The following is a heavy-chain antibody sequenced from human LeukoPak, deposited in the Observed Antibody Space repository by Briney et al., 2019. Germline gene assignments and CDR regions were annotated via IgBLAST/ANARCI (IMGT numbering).Heavy chain of an antibody. Sequence: ASVKVSCKASGYTFTGYYMHWVRQAPGQGLEWMGWIDPNNGDTNYAQKFQGRVTMTRDRSISTAYMEVSRLTPDDTAVYYCARRSRNGLDAFDIWGLGTMVTVSS. V-gene: IGHV1-2*02. CDR3: ARRSRNGLDAFDI. J-gene: IGHJ3*02. D-gene: IGHD2-8*01. CDR1: GYTFTGYY. CDR2: IDPNNGDT.